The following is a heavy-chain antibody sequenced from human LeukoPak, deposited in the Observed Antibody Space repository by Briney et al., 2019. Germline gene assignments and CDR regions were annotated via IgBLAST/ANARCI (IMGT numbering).Heavy chain of an antibody. CDR1: GFSLSTSGMC. CDR2: IDWDDDK. J-gene: IGHJ4*02. Sequence: SGPTLVNPTQTLTLTFTFSGFSLSTSGMCVSWIRQPPGKALEWLALIDWDDDKYYSTSLKTRLTISKDTSKNQVVLTMTNMDPVDTATYYCARYLYGDYVSYFDYWGQGTLVTVSS. D-gene: IGHD4-17*01. CDR3: ARYLYGDYVSYFDY. V-gene: IGHV2-70*13.